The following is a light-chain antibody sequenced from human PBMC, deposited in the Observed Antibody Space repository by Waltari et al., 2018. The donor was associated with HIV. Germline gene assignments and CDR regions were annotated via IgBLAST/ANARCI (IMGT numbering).Light chain of an antibody. CDR1: SSDVGGYNY. V-gene: IGLV2-14*01. CDR3: SSYTSSLFV. Sequence: QSALTQPASVSGSPGQSITISCTGTSSDVGGYNYVSWYQQHPGKATKLMVYEVSNRPSGVSNRYAGSKSGKTASLTISGRQAEDEADYYCSSYTSSLFVCGTGTKVTVL. CDR2: EVS. J-gene: IGLJ1*01.